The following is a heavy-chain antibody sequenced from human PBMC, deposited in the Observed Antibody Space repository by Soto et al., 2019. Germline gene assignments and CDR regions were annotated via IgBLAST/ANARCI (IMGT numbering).Heavy chain of an antibody. CDR2: IYYSGST. J-gene: IGHJ3*02. CDR1: GGSISSYY. CDR3: ARSPTHIAAAGRDDAFDI. Sequence: SETLSLTCTVSGGSISSYYWSWIRQPPGKGLEWIGYIYYSGSTNYNPSLKSRVTISVDTSKNQFSLKLNSVTAEDTAVYYCARSPTHIAAAGRDDAFDIWAQGTTVTVSS. D-gene: IGHD6-13*01. V-gene: IGHV4-59*12.